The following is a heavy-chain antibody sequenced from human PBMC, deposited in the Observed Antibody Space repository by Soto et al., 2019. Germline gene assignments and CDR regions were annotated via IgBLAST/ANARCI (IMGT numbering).Heavy chain of an antibody. CDR1: VFPFSSYA. CDR2: ISGSGGTS. Sequence: PGGSLRLSCAASVFPFSSYAMTWVRQAPGKGLEWVSLISGSGGTSYYPDSVKGRFTISRDNSKNTPYLQMKSLRADDTAVYSCAKSQTLYYWGQGTLVTVSS. V-gene: IGHV3-23*01. J-gene: IGHJ4*02. D-gene: IGHD2-15*01. CDR3: AKSQTLYY.